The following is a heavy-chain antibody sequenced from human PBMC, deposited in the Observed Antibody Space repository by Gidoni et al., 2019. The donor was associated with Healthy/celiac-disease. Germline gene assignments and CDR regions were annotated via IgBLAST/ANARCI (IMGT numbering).Heavy chain of an antibody. V-gene: IGHV3-33*01. D-gene: IGHD6-19*01. CDR1: GFTFSSYG. CDR3: ARDGGIAARRIAVAGCFDY. CDR2: IWYDGSNK. Sequence: QVQLVESGGGVVQPGRSLRLSCAASGFTFSSYGLHWVRQAPGKGLEWVAVIWYDGSNKYYADSVKGRFTISRDNSKNTLYLQMNSLRAEDTAVYYCARDGGIAARRIAVAGCFDYWGQGTLVTVSS. J-gene: IGHJ4*02.